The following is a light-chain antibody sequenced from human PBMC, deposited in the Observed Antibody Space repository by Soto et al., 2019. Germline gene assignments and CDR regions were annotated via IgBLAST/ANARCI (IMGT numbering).Light chain of an antibody. V-gene: IGKV3-11*01. CDR3: QQRSNWPIT. CDR1: QSVSKY. CDR2: DAS. J-gene: IGKJ5*01. Sequence: EIVLTPSPATLSLSPGERATLSCRTSQSVSKYFAWYQQKPGRAPRLLIYDASSRATGIPARFIGSGSGTDFTLTISSLEPEDFAIYYCQQRSNWPITFGQGTRLEIK.